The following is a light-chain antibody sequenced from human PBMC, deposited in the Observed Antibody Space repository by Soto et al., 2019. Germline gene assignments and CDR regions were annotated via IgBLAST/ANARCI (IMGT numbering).Light chain of an antibody. V-gene: IGKV3-15*01. CDR2: DAS. J-gene: IGKJ4*01. CDR3: QQCRNWPLT. CDR1: QNVYNN. Sequence: ELGMTQSPATPSVSPGEGATLSCKASQNVYNNLAWSQQRPGQPPMLLIYDASTRATGISATFSGSGHGTEFTLTISGLQSKDVAVYFCQQCRNWPLTFGGGTKVEIK.